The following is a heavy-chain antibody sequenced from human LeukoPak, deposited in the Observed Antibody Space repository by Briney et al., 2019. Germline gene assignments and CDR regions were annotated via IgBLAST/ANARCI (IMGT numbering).Heavy chain of an antibody. V-gene: IGHV3-74*01. CDR2: TNSDGSDT. J-gene: IGHJ3*02. CDR1: GFTFSSYW. D-gene: IGHD1-1*01. CDR3: ARLTYIWNFDDFDI. Sequence: GGSLRLSCAASGFTFSSYWMHWVRQAPGKGLVWVSRTNSDGSDTSYADSVRGQFTISRDNAKNTLYLQMNSLRAEDTAVYYCARLTYIWNFDDFDIWGQGTMVTVSS.